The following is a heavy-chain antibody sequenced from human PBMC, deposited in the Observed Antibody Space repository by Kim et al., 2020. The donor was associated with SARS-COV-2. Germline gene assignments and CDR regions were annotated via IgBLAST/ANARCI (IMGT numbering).Heavy chain of an antibody. J-gene: IGHJ6*02. CDR3: ARVTGDSSGYYYYGMDV. CDR1: GGSISSSNW. CDR2: IYHSGST. V-gene: IGHV4-4*02. D-gene: IGHD3-22*01. Sequence: SETLSLTCAVSGGSISSSNWWSWVRQPPGKGLEWIGEIYHSGSTNYNPSLKSRVTISVDKSKNQFSLKLSSVTAADTAVYYCARVTGDSSGYYYYGMDVWGQGTTVTVSS.